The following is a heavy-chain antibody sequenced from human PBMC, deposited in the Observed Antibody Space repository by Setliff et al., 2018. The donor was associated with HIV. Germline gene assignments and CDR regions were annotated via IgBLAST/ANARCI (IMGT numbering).Heavy chain of an antibody. Sequence: ASVKVSCKASGYTFTGYFIHWVRQAPGQGLEWMGQINPNRGDTKSHHKFADRLIMSRDTPLTTVYMELTSLRSDDTAVYYCARVSSFNKIIREAFDIWGQGTLVTVSS. CDR2: INPNRGDT. CDR3: ARVSSFNKIIREAFDI. CDR1: GYTFTGYF. V-gene: IGHV1-2*06. J-gene: IGHJ3*02. D-gene: IGHD3-10*01.